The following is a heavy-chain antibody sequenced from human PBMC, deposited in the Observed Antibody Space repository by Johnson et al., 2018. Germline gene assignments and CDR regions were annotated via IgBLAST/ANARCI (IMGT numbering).Heavy chain of an antibody. J-gene: IGHJ4*02. CDR1: GGSISSSSYY. V-gene: IGHV4-39*07. CDR3: ARDLRNYFDY. Sequence: QVQLQESGPGLVKPSETLSLTCTVFGGSISSSSYYWGWIRQPPGKGLEWIGSIYYSRRTYYNPYPSLNSRVTISADTSKNQFSLKLSSVTAADTAVYYCARDLRNYFDYWGQGTLVTVSS. CDR2: IYYSRRT.